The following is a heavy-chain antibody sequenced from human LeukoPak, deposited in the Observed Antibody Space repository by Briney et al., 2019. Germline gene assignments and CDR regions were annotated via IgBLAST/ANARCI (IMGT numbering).Heavy chain of an antibody. D-gene: IGHD4-17*01. Sequence: GASVTVSCKASVYTFTSYGISWVRQAPGQGLEWMGWISAYNGNTNYAQKLQGRVTMTTDTSTSTAYMELRSLRSDDTAVYYCARRGDYISVDWFDPWGQGTLVTVSS. CDR1: VYTFTSYG. CDR3: ARRGDYISVDWFDP. CDR2: ISAYNGNT. V-gene: IGHV1-18*01. J-gene: IGHJ5*02.